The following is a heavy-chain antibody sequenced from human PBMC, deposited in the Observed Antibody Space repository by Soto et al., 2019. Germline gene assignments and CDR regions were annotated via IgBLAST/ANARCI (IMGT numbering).Heavy chain of an antibody. V-gene: IGHV1-69*06. CDR3: AWNYYDSSGYHDY. CDR2: IIPIFGTA. CDR1: GGTFSSYA. J-gene: IGHJ4*02. D-gene: IGHD3-22*01. Sequence: SVKVSCKASGGTFSSYAITWVRQAPGQGLEWMGGIIPIFGTANYAQKFQGRVTITADKSMSTAYMELSSLRSEDTAVYYCAWNYYDSSGYHDYWGQGTLVTVSS.